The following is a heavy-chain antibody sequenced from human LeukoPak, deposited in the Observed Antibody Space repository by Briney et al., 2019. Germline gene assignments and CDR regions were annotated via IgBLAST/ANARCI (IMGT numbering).Heavy chain of an antibody. CDR2: INPYNGGT. CDR3: ARGYYDSNGYPFDY. CDR1: GYIITGYY. Sequence: GASVKVSCKAAGYIITGYYMHWVRQAPGQGLEWMGWINPYNGGTKYAQRFQGRVIMTRDTSISTAYVELSRLRSDDTAIYYCARGYYDSNGYPFDYWGQGTLVTVSS. V-gene: IGHV1-2*02. J-gene: IGHJ4*02. D-gene: IGHD3-22*01.